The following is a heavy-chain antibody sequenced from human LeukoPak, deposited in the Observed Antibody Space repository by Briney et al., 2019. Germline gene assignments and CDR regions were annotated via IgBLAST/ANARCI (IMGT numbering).Heavy chain of an antibody. CDR3: AKIGMSTPSDY. D-gene: IGHD5-24*01. CDR1: GFSFSNYG. Sequence: GSSLRLSCAGSGFSFSNYGMHGVRQAPGKGLEWVAVISSDGGNAFYVDSVKGRFTISRDNSKSTLYLQIHSLRPEDTGVFYCAKIGMSTPSDYWGQGTLVTFSS. J-gene: IGHJ4*02. V-gene: IGHV3-30*18. CDR2: ISSDGGNA.